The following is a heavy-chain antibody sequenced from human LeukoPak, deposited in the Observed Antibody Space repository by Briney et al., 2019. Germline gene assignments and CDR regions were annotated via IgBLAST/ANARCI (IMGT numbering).Heavy chain of an antibody. CDR1: GYTFTSYG. J-gene: IGHJ4*02. CDR3: ARAYSGSYYYY. CDR2: ISAYNGNT. Sequence: ASVKVSCKPSGYTFTSYGISWVRQAPGQGLEWMGWISAYNGNTDYAQKFQGRVTMTTDTSTSTAYMEVRSLRSDDTAVYYCARAYSGSYYYYWGQGTLVTVSS. V-gene: IGHV1-18*01. D-gene: IGHD1-26*01.